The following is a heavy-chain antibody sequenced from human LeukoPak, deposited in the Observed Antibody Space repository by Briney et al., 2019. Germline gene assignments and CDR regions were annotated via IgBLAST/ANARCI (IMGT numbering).Heavy chain of an antibody. CDR2: IYYSGST. V-gene: IGHV4-39*01. CDR3: ARRRIYYGSGSYYNGDDY. CDR1: GGSISGSSYY. D-gene: IGHD3-10*01. J-gene: IGHJ4*02. Sequence: PSETLSLTCTVSGGSISGSSYYWGWIRQPPGKGLEWIGSIYYSGSTYYNPSLKSRVTISVDTSKNQFSLKLSSVTAADTAVYYCARRRIYYGSGSYYNGDDYWGQGTLVTVSS.